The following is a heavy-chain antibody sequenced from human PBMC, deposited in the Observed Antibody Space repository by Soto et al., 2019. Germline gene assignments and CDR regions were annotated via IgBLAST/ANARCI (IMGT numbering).Heavy chain of an antibody. V-gene: IGHV4-34*01. J-gene: IGHJ4*02. CDR1: GGSFSGYY. CDR3: ARVRAAAGAQDHDY. CDR2: INHSGST. D-gene: IGHD6-13*01. Sequence: ASETLSLTCAVFGGSFSGYYWNWIRQPPGKGLEWIGEINHSGSTNYNPSLKSRVTISVDTSKNQFSLKLSSVTAADTAVYYCARVRAAAGAQDHDYWGQGTLVTVSS.